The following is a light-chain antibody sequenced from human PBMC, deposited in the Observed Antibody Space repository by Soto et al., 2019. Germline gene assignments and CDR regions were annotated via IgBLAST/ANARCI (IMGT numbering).Light chain of an antibody. CDR1: QSVGSS. J-gene: IGKJ1*01. Sequence: EIVLTHSPATLSLSPGERATLSSSASQSVGSSLAWYQQRPGQAPRLLIYGASTRATGIPVRFSGSGSETEFTLTITRLEPEDFAMYYCQQYSSSRTFGQGTKVDNK. V-gene: IGKV3-20*01. CDR2: GAS. CDR3: QQYSSSRT.